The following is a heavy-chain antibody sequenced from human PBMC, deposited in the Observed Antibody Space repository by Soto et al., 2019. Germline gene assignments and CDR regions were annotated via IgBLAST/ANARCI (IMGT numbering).Heavy chain of an antibody. CDR3: AKQPLKVPLRFDY. J-gene: IGHJ4*02. CDR2: ISSSSGST. Sequence: EVQLLESGGGLVQPGGSLRLSCAASGFTFSTYAMAWVRQAPGKGVEWVSSISSSSGSTFYADSVKGRFTISRDSSENTLSLQMNSLRAEDTAVYYCAKQPLKVPLRFDYWGQGTLVTVSS. V-gene: IGHV3-23*01. CDR1: GFTFSTYA. D-gene: IGHD6-25*01.